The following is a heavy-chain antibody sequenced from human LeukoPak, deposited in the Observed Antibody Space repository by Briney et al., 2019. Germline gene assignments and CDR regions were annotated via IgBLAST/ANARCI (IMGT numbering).Heavy chain of an antibody. Sequence: SETLSLTCTVSGYSISSGYHWGWIRQPPGKGLEWIGGIHHSGNTYYNSSLKSRVSISVHTSRNQFSLKLSSVTAADTAVYYCARIDWVFDYWGQGTLVTVSS. CDR3: ARIDWVFDY. D-gene: IGHD3-9*01. CDR1: GYSISSGYH. V-gene: IGHV4-38-2*02. J-gene: IGHJ4*02. CDR2: IHHSGNT.